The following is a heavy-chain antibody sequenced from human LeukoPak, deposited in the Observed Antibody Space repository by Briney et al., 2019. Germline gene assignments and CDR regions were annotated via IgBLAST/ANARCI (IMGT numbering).Heavy chain of an antibody. Sequence: GGSLRLSCAASGFTFGSYGLHWVRQAPGKGLEWVTFIRNDGSNKYYADSVKGRFTISRDNSKNTLYLQMNSLRAEDTAVYYCAKDRALIGYYYGMDVWGQGTTVTVSS. CDR1: GFTFGSYG. CDR2: IRNDGSNK. CDR3: AKDRALIGYYYGMDV. V-gene: IGHV3-30*02. J-gene: IGHJ6*02. D-gene: IGHD3-16*01.